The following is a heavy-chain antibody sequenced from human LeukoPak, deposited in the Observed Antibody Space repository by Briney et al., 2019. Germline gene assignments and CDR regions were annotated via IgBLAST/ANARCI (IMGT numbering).Heavy chain of an antibody. CDR3: ARHKSGSYKWDWFDP. V-gene: IGHV4-38-2*02. Sequence: PSETLSLTCTVSGYSISSGYYWSWIRQPPGEGLEWIGEINHSGSTNYNPSLKSRVTISVDTSKNQFSLKLSSVTAADTAVYYCARHKSGSYKWDWFDPWGEGTLVTVSS. J-gene: IGHJ5*02. CDR2: INHSGST. CDR1: GYSISSGYY. D-gene: IGHD1-26*01.